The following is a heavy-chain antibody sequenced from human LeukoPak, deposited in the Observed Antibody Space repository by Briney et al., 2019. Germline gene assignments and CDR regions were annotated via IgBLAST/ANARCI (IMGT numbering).Heavy chain of an antibody. V-gene: IGHV3-30-3*01. Sequence: RGSLRLSCAPPGITPSIYDMHRVRHAPDKALEWVAVISYDGSNKDYADSVKGRFTISRDNSKNTLDLQMNSLRAEDTAVYYCAKDRGVWAFDIWGQGTMVTVSS. CDR1: GITPSIYD. J-gene: IGHJ3*02. CDR3: AKDRGVWAFDI. D-gene: IGHD3-10*01. CDR2: ISYDGSNK.